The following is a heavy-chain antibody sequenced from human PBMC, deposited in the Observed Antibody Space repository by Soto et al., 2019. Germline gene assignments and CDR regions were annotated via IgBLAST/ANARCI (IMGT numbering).Heavy chain of an antibody. CDR3: ARCSGWYGQCYFDC. Sequence: DVQLVETGGGLIQPGGSLRLSCAATGFIASASYMSWVRQAPGKGLEWVSVIYSDGRTYYADSVKGRFTISRDNSKNTLYLQMNSLSAEDTAVYYCARCSGWYGQCYFDCWGQGTLVTVSS. D-gene: IGHD6-13*01. CDR1: GFIASASY. J-gene: IGHJ4*02. CDR2: IYSDGRT. V-gene: IGHV3-53*02.